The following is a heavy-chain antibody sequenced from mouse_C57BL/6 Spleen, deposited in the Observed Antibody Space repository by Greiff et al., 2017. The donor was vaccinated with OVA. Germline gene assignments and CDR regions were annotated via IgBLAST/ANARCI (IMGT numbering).Heavy chain of an antibody. CDR2: INPSTGGT. CDR3: AGSYYGSGPLAY. Sequence: VQLQQSGPELVKPGASVKISCKASGYSFTGYYMNWVKQSPEKSLEWIGEINPSTGGTTYNQKFKAKATLTVDKSSSTAYMQLKSLTSEDSAVYYCAGSYYGSGPLAYWGQGTLVTVSA. D-gene: IGHD1-1*01. V-gene: IGHV1-42*01. J-gene: IGHJ3*01. CDR1: GYSFTGYY.